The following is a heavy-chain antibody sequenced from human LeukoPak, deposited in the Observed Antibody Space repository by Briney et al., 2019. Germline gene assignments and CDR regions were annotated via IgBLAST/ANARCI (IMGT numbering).Heavy chain of an antibody. D-gene: IGHD3-3*01. CDR3: TTGGGVLRFSP. V-gene: IGHV3-15*01. J-gene: IGHJ5*02. CDR2: IKSKKDGETT. CDR1: GLTFSYAW. Sequence: GGSLRLSCAASGLTFSYAWLSWVRQAPGEGVEWVGRIKSKKDGETTDYAAPVKGRFTITRDDSKNTVYLQMNSLKTEDTAVYYCTTGGGVLRFSPGGQGTLVTVSS.